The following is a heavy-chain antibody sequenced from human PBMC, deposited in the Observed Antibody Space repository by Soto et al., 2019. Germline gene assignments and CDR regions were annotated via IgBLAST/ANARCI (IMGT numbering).Heavy chain of an antibody. CDR1: GGSFSNYY. J-gene: IGHJ3*02. CDR3: ARRVRGVNDAFDI. CDR2: INDSGST. V-gene: IGHV4-34*01. D-gene: IGHD3-10*01. Sequence: PSDTLSLTCAVYGGSFSNYYWSWIRQAPGKGLEWIGEINDSGSTNYNPSLKSRVTISVDTSKNQFSLKLSSVTAADTAVYYCARRVRGVNDAFDIWGQGTMVTVSS.